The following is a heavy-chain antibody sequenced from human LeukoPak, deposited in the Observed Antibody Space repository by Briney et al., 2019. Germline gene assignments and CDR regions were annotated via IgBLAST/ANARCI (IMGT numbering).Heavy chain of an antibody. CDR3: ARGVIDSSSSGYFDY. CDR2: INHSGST. V-gene: IGHV4-34*01. J-gene: IGHJ4*02. CDR1: GGSFSGYY. Sequence: SETLSLTCDVYGGSFSGYYWSWIRQPPGKGLEWIGEINHSGSTNYNPSLKSRVTISVDTSKNQFSLKLSSVTAADTAVYYCARGVIDSSSSGYFDYWGQGTLVTVSS. D-gene: IGHD6-6*01.